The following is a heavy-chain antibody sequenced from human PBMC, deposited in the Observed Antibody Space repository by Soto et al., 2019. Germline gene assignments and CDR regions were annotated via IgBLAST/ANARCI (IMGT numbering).Heavy chain of an antibody. D-gene: IGHD3-22*01. CDR2: IIPIFGTA. CDR1: GGTFSSYA. V-gene: IGHV1-69*13. CDR3: ARQYYYEISGYYSLDY. Sequence: SVKVSCKASGGTFSSYAISWVRQAPGQGLEWMGGIIPIFGTANYAQKFQGRVTITADESTSTAYMELSSLRSEDTAVYYCARQYYYEISGYYSLDYWGQGTLVTVS. J-gene: IGHJ4*02.